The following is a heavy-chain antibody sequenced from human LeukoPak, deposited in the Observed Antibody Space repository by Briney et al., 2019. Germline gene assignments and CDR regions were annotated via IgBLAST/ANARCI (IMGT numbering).Heavy chain of an antibody. V-gene: IGHV3-23*01. CDR1: GITFSNYA. J-gene: IGHJ4*02. CDR3: TKIGLTSDLDY. Sequence: AGSLRLSCVASGITFSNYAMSWIRQTPGKSLEWLAATSGGGGATYYADSVKGSLTISRDNFPNTLFLQMNSLRTEDTAVYYCTKIGLTSDLDYGGQGNLVAVSS. CDR2: TSGGGGAT.